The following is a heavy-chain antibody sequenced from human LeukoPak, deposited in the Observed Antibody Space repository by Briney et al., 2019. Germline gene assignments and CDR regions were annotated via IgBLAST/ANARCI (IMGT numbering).Heavy chain of an antibody. J-gene: IGHJ6*03. Sequence: GESLRLSCAASGFTFSSYAMSWVRQAPGKGLEWVSALSGSGGGTYYADSVKGRFTISRDNSKNTLYLQMNSLRAEDTAVYYCAKGLRKTNYYYMDVWGKGTTVTVSS. CDR3: AKGLRKTNYYYMDV. CDR1: GFTFSSYA. D-gene: IGHD3-16*01. CDR2: LSGSGGGT. V-gene: IGHV3-23*01.